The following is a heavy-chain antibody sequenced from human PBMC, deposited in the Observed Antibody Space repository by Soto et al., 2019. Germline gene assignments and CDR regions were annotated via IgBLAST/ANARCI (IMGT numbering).Heavy chain of an antibody. V-gene: IGHV3-21*01. CDR2: ISSSSSYI. D-gene: IGHD5-12*01. CDR1: VCTFSSYS. Sequence: PGGSLRLSCASSVCTFSSYSMNCVRHSPGKWLEWVSSISSSSSYIYYADSVKGRFTISRDNAKNSLYLQMNSLRAEDTAVYYCARALRYSGHGHYYSYGMGVWGQATTVSVS. CDR3: ARALRYSGHGHYYSYGMGV. J-gene: IGHJ6*01.